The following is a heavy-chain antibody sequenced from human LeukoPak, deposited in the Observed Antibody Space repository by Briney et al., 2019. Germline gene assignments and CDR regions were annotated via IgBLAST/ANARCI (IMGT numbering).Heavy chain of an antibody. V-gene: IGHV3-48*04. CDR2: ISSSSSTI. CDR1: GFTFSSYS. CDR3: ARDLGYFFDF. J-gene: IGHJ4*02. D-gene: IGHD7-27*01. Sequence: GGSLRLSCAASGFTFSSYSMNWVRQAPGKGLEWISYISSSSSTIYYADSVKGRFTISRDNAKNSLYLQMNSLRAEDTSVYYCARDLGYFFDFWGQGTLVTVSS.